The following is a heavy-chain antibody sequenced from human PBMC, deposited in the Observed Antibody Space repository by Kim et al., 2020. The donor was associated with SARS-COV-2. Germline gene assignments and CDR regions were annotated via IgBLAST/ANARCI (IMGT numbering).Heavy chain of an antibody. D-gene: IGHD3-10*01. J-gene: IGHJ4*02. Sequence: IHYADSVKGRFTIPRDNAKNSLYLQMNSLRAEDTAVYYCARDLGGPEVFWGQGTLVTVSS. CDR3: ARDLGGPEVF. V-gene: IGHV3-21*01. CDR2: I.